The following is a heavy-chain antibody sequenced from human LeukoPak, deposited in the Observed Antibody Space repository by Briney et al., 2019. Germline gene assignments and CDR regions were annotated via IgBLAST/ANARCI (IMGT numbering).Heavy chain of an antibody. CDR1: GFTFSSFW. V-gene: IGHV3-7*01. CDR3: ARDRRVGGWGGAFDI. Sequence: GGSLRLSCAASGFTFSSFWMNWVRQAPGKGLEYVANIKQDGSQKYYVDSVKGRFTISRDNTENSLYLQMNYLTTDDTAVYYCARDRRVGGWGGAFDIWGQGTKVTVSS. D-gene: IGHD2-21*01. CDR2: IKQDGSQK. J-gene: IGHJ3*02.